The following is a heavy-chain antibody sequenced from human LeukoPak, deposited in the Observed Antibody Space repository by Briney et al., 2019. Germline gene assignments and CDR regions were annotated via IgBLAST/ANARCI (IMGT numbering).Heavy chain of an antibody. CDR3: ARDEDCSSTSCYTGLLGY. CDR2: IIPILGIA. Sequence: KISCKGSGYSFTSYWIGWVRQAPGQGLEWMGRIIPILGIANYAQKFQGRVTITADKSTSTAYMELSSLRSEDTAVYYCARDEDCSSTSCYTGLLGYWGQGTLVTVSS. CDR1: GYSFTSYW. V-gene: IGHV1-69*04. J-gene: IGHJ4*02. D-gene: IGHD2-2*01.